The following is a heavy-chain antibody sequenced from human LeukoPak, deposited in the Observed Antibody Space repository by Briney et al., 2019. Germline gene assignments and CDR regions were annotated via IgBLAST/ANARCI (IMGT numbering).Heavy chain of an antibody. CDR2: IKQDGSEK. V-gene: IGHV3-7*03. CDR1: GFTFSSYW. Sequence: GGSLRFSCAASGFTFSSYWMSWVRQAPGKGLEWVANIKQDGSEKYYVDSVKGRFTISRDNAKNSLYLQMNSLRAEDTAVYYCAREPRGPLKDAFDIWGQGTMVTVSS. J-gene: IGHJ3*02. CDR3: AREPRGPLKDAFDI.